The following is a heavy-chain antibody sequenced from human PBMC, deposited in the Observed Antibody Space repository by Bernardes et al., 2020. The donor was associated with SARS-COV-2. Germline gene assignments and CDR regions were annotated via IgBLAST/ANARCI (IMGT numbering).Heavy chain of an antibody. CDR1: GFSFSTFS. V-gene: IGHV3-7*01. CDR3: ARNVRGRAYFDY. D-gene: IGHD3-10*02. Sequence: GGSLRLSCAASGFSFSTFSMTWVRQAPGKGLEWVAYINEDGSEKDYVDSVRGRFTISRDSAKKSVFLQIDSLTTEDTAVYYCARNVRGRAYFDYWGQGKLV. J-gene: IGHJ4*02. CDR2: INEDGSEK.